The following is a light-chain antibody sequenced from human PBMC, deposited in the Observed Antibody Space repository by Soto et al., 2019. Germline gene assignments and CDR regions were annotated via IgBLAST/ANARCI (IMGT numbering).Light chain of an antibody. CDR1: QSVLYNSDKKNY. J-gene: IGKJ2*02. CDR2: WAS. CDR3: QQYFSTPRT. V-gene: IGKV4-1*01. Sequence: DIVMTQSPDSLAVSLGERATINCKSSQSVLYNSDKKNYLGWYQQKPGQPPNLIIYWASTRASGVPVRFSGSVSGTDFTLNIISLQDEDVAVYYCQQYFSTPRTFGQGTKLEIK.